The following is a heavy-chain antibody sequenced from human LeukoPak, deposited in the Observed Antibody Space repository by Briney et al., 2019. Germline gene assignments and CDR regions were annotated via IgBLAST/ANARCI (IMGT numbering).Heavy chain of an antibody. D-gene: IGHD2-15*01. CDR1: GGSISSYY. CDR3: ARYSPCSGGSCYSWFDP. J-gene: IGHJ5*02. CDR2: IYTSGST. Sequence: PSETLSLTCTVSGGSISSYYWSWLRQPAGKGLEWIGRIYTSGSTNYNPSLKSRVTMSVDTSKNQFFLKLSSVTAADTAVYYCARYSPCSGGSCYSWFDPWGQGTLVTVSS. V-gene: IGHV4-4*07.